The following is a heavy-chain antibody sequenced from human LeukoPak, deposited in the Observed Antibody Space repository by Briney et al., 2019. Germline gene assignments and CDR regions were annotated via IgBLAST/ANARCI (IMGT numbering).Heavy chain of an antibody. Sequence: SETLSLTCAVYGGSFSGYYWSWIRQPPGNGLEWIGEINHSGSTNYNPSLKSRVTISVDTSKNQFSLKLSSVTAADTAVYYCARGSIAARNRIWGQGTMVTVSS. D-gene: IGHD6-6*01. CDR1: GGSFSGYY. J-gene: IGHJ3*02. V-gene: IGHV4-34*01. CDR3: ARGSIAARNRI. CDR2: INHSGST.